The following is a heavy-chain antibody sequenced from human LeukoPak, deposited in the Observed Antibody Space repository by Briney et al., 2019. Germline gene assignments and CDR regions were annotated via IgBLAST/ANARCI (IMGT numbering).Heavy chain of an antibody. V-gene: IGHV3-7*01. D-gene: IGHD5-12*01. J-gene: IGHJ4*02. CDR2: LHADGIER. CDR3: ARGGYSFDY. CDR1: GFTFSSYG. Sequence: PGGSLRLSCAASGFTFSSYGMHWVRQAPGKGLEWVARLHADGIERYFVDSVKGRFTISRDNAKNSLYLQMYSLRLDDTAVYYCARGGYSFDYLGQGTLVTVSS.